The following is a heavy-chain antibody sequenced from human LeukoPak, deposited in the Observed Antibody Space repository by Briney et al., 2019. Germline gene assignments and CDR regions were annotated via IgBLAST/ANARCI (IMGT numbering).Heavy chain of an antibody. CDR2: IYWDDDK. Sequence: SGPTLVKPTQTLTLTCTFSGFSLSTSGVGVGWIRQPPGKALEWLALIYWDDDKRYSPSLKSRLTITKDTSKNQVVLTMTNMDPVDTATYHCAHQTPRFGESRDYFDYWGQGTLVTVSS. D-gene: IGHD3-10*01. CDR1: GFSLSTSGVG. J-gene: IGHJ4*02. CDR3: AHQTPRFGESRDYFDY. V-gene: IGHV2-5*02.